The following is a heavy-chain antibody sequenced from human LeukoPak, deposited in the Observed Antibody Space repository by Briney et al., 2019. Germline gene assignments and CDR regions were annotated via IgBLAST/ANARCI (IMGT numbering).Heavy chain of an antibody. V-gene: IGHV1-69*05. CDR1: GGTFSSYA. CDR2: IIPIFGTA. CDR3: ARGRAAVARPRASANWFDP. D-gene: IGHD6-19*01. Sequence: SVKVSCKASGGTFSSYAISWVRRAPGQGLEWMGGIIPIFGTANYAQKFQGRLTLTRDTSTNTVYMELGSLTSEDTAVYFCARGRAAVARPRASANWFDPWGQGTLVTVSA. J-gene: IGHJ5*02.